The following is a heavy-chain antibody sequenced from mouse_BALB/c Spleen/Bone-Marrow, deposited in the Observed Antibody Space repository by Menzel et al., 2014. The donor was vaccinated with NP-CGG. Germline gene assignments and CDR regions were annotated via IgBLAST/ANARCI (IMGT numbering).Heavy chain of an antibody. CDR3: AGSYYGSTFDY. CDR2: INSYGGST. Sequence: EVKLVESGGGLVELGGSLKLSCAASGLTFSSYYMSWVRQTPEKRLELVAAINSYGGSTYYPDTVKGRFTISRDNAKNTLYLQMSSLKSEDTALYYCAGSYYGSTFDYWGQGTTLTVSS. J-gene: IGHJ2*01. V-gene: IGHV5-6-2*01. D-gene: IGHD1-1*01. CDR1: GLTFSSYY.